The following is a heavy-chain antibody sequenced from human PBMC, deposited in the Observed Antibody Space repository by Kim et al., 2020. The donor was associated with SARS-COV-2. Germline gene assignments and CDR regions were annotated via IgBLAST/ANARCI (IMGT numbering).Heavy chain of an antibody. V-gene: IGHV3-30*03. CDR3: ARAREKSFDY. CDR2: ISNEETYK. CDR1: GFSFSSRG. Sequence: GGSLRLSCAASGFSFSSRGIHWVRQAPGKGLEWVAVISNEETYKNYADSVKGRFTISRDNSKNTVDLQMNSLRVEDTAVYYCARAREKSFDYWGQGTLVTVSS. J-gene: IGHJ4*02.